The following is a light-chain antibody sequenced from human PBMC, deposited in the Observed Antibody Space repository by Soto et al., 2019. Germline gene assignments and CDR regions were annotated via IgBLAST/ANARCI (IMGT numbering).Light chain of an antibody. CDR3: QQYGNSRGT. V-gene: IGKV3-20*01. CDR2: GAS. CDR1: QSVSSNY. J-gene: IGKJ1*01. Sequence: EIVLTQSPGTLSLSPGERATLSCRASQSVSSNYLAWYQQKPGQAPRLLIYGASSRATGIPDRFSGSGSGTDFTLTISRLEPEDFAVYYCQQYGNSRGTFGQGTKVDI.